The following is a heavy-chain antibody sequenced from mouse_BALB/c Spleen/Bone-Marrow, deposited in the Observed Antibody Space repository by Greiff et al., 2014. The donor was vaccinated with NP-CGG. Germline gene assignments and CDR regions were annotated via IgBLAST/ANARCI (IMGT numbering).Heavy chain of an antibody. CDR3: TTLARSDFDY. D-gene: IGHD3-1*01. J-gene: IGHJ2*01. V-gene: IGHV1-5*01. CDR2: IYPGNSDT. CDR1: GYTFSNYW. Sequence: EVKLQESGTVLARPGAAVKMSCKASGYTFSNYWMHWVKQRPGQGLEWIGTIYPGNSDTTCNQKFKGKAKLTAVTSTSTAYMELSSLTNEDSAVYYCTTLARSDFDYWGQGTTLTVSS.